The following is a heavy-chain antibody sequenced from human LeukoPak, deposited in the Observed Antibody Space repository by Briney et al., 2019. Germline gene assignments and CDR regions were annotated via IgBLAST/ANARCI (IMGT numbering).Heavy chain of an antibody. V-gene: IGHV4-59*01. CDR1: GGSISSYY. CDR3: ARDNWGWGYFDY. CDR2: IYYSGST. D-gene: IGHD7-27*01. J-gene: IGHJ4*02. Sequence: SETLSLTCTVSGGSISSYYWSWIRQPPGKGPEWIVYIYYSGSTNYNPSLKSRVTISVDTSKNQFSLKLSSVTAADTAVYYCARDNWGWGYFDYWGQGTLVTVSS.